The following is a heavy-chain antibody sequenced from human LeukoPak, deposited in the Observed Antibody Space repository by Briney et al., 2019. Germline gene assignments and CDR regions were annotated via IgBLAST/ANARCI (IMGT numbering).Heavy chain of an antibody. Sequence: SVKVSCKASGGTFSSYAISWVRQAPGQGLEWMGRIIPVLGIANYAQKFQGRVTITADKSTSTAYMELSSLRSEDTAVYYCARDSRDTAMVYDYWGQGTLVTVSS. CDR1: GGTFSSYA. CDR2: IIPVLGIA. V-gene: IGHV1-69*04. D-gene: IGHD5-18*01. CDR3: ARDSRDTAMVYDY. J-gene: IGHJ4*02.